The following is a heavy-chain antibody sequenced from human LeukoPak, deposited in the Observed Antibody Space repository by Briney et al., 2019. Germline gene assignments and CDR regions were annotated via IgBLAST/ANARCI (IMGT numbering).Heavy chain of an antibody. Sequence: GGSLRLSCAASGFTFSSYSMNWVRQAPGKGLEWVSSISSSSYIYYADSVKGRFTISRDNAKNSLYLQMNSLRAEDTAVYYCARAPGRYYYDSSGYLIYWGQGTLVTVSS. D-gene: IGHD3-22*01. CDR1: GFTFSSYS. CDR2: ISSSSYI. V-gene: IGHV3-21*01. J-gene: IGHJ4*02. CDR3: ARAPGRYYYDSSGYLIY.